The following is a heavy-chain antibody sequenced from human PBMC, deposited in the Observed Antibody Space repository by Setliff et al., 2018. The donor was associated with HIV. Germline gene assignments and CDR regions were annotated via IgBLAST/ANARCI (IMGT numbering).Heavy chain of an antibody. J-gene: IGHJ4*02. CDR2: INPSGGEP. V-gene: IGHV1-46*01. D-gene: IGHD3-22*01. Sequence: ASVKVSCKASGHSFTTYFLHWVRQAPGQGLEWMGMINPSGGEPSYAQRFQGRVTVTRDTSTSTVYMELSSLRSEDTAEYYCAKELAASGLGYFDSWGRGILVTVSS. CDR1: GHSFTTYF. CDR3: AKELAASGLGYFDS.